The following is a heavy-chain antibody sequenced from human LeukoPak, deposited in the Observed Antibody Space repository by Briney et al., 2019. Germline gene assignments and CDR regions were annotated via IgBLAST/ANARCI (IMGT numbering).Heavy chain of an antibody. J-gene: IGHJ4*02. CDR3: ARVGRWLQPVDY. V-gene: IGHV4-59*01. D-gene: IGHD5-24*01. CDR2: IYYSGST. CDR1: GGSFSGYY. Sequence: PSETLSLTCAVYGGSFSGYYWSWIRQPPGKGLEWIGYIYYSGSTNYNPSLKSRVTISVDTSKNQFSLKLSSVTAAGTAVYYCARVGRWLQPVDYWGQGTLVTVSS.